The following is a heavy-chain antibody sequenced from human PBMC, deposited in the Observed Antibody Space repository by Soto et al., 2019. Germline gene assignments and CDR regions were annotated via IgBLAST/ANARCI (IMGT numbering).Heavy chain of an antibody. V-gene: IGHV3-23*01. J-gene: IGHJ4*02. CDR2: ISGSGIST. CDR3: AKSAGSNAYYPNDY. D-gene: IGHD3-16*01. CDR1: GGSISSLN. Sequence: PSETLSLTCAVSGGSISSLNWWSWVRQSPGKGLEWVSSISGSGISTYYADSVKGRFTISRDNSKNTLYLQMNSLRAEDAAVYYCAKSAGSNAYYPNDYWGQGTLVTVSS.